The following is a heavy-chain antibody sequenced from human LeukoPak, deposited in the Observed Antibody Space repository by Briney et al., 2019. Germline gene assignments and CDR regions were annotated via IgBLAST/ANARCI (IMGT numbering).Heavy chain of an antibody. J-gene: IGHJ4*02. CDR2: ISGSGGST. CDR1: GFTLSSYA. CDR3: SGGGGWQGFDY. D-gene: IGHD6-19*01. V-gene: IGHV3-23*01. Sequence: GGSLRLSCAASGFTLSSYAMSWVRQAPGKGLEWVSGISGSGGSTYYADSVKGRFTISRDNSKNTLYLQMNGLRAEDTAVYFCSGGGGWQGFDYWGQGTLVTVSS.